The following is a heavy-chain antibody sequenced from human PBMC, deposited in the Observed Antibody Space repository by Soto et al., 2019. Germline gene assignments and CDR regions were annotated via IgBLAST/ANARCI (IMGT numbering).Heavy chain of an antibody. CDR3: ARVFYDAFDI. CDR1: GDSINSGGYS. V-gene: IGHV4-30-2*01. CDR2: IYHSGST. D-gene: IGHD3-3*01. J-gene: IGHJ3*02. Sequence: SETLSLTCAVSGDSINSGGYSWSWIRQPPGKGLEWIGYIYHSGSTYYNPSLKSRVTISIDRSKNQFSLKLSSVTAADTAVYYCARVFYDAFDIWGQGTMVTVSS.